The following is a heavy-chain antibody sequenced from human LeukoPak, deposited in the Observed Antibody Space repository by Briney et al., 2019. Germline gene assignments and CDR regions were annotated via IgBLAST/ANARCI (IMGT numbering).Heavy chain of an antibody. CDR1: GYSFTSYW. CDR3: ASSFIVVVPAAISPDAFDI. V-gene: IGHV5-51*01. D-gene: IGHD2-2*02. Sequence: GESLKISCKGSGYSFTSYWIGWVRQMPGKGLEWMGIIYPGDSDTRYSPSFQGQVTISADKSLRTAYLQWSSLKASDTAMYYCASSFIVVVPAAISPDAFDIWGQGTMVTVSS. J-gene: IGHJ3*02. CDR2: IYPGDSDT.